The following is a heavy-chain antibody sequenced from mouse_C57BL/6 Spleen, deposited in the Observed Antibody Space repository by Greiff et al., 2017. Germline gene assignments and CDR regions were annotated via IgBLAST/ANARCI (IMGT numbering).Heavy chain of an antibody. D-gene: IGHD1-1*01. Sequence: VQLQQSGPGLVQPSQSLSITCTVSGFSLTSYGVHWVRQSPGKGLEWLGVIWSGGSTDYNAAFISRLSISEDNSKSKVFFKMNSLQADDTAIYYCARHYYGSSYQAMDYWGQGTSVTVSS. J-gene: IGHJ4*01. CDR3: ARHYYGSSYQAMDY. V-gene: IGHV2-2*01. CDR2: IWSGGST. CDR1: GFSLTSYG.